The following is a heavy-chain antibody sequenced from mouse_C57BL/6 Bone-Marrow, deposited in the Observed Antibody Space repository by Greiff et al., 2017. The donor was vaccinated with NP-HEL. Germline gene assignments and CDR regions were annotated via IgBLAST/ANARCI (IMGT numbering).Heavy chain of an antibody. CDR2: IRSKSNNYAT. J-gene: IGHJ1*03. Sequence: EVQLVESGGGLVQPKGSLKLSCAASGFSFNTYAMNWVRQAPGKGLEWVARIRSKSNNYATYYADSVKDRFTISRDDSESMLYLQMNNLKTEDTAMYYCVRSYGNYRGYFDVWGTGTTVTVSS. CDR3: VRSYGNYRGYFDV. CDR1: GFSFNTYA. D-gene: IGHD2-1*01. V-gene: IGHV10-1*01.